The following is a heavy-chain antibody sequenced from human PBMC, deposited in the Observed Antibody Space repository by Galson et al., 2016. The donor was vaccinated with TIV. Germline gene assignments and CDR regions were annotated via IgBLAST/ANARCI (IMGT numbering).Heavy chain of an antibody. CDR3: ARDRLPQVASGDFYGLDV. Sequence: SLRLSCAASGFTFSSYWMHWVRQAPEKGLEWVAVISYDGYNDYYADSVKGRFTISRDNSKNTLYLQMNSLRGDDTAVYYCARDRLPQVASGDFYGLDVWGHGTTVP. J-gene: IGHJ6*02. CDR2: ISYDGYND. V-gene: IGHV3-30-3*01. CDR1: GFTFSSYW. D-gene: IGHD1-1*01.